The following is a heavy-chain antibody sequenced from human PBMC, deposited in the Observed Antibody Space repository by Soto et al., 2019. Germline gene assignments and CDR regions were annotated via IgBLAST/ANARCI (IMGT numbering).Heavy chain of an antibody. D-gene: IGHD2-8*01. Sequence: QVQLQESGPGLVKPSETLSLTCSVSGGSISTYHWAWTRQSPERGLEWIGILYDTGSTTYNPSFKSRLSISVDRSKTYFSLKLTSVTAADTAVYYCARLGYCSTGVCYRAWGQGTLVTVSS. J-gene: IGHJ5*02. V-gene: IGHV4-59*08. CDR2: LYDTGST. CDR1: GGSISTYH. CDR3: ARLGYCSTGVCYRA.